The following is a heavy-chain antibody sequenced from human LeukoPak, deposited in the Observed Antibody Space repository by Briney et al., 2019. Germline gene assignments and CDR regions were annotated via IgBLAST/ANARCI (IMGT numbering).Heavy chain of an antibody. J-gene: IGHJ4*02. D-gene: IGHD5-12*01. CDR2: IYSDGCT. Sequence: GGSLRLSCAASGFTVSSNYMSWVRQAPGKGLEWVSVIYSDGCTYYADSVKGRFTISRDNSKNTLYLQMNSLRAEDTAVYYCARDSGYSGHDVWGQGTLVTVSS. CDR1: GFTVSSNY. V-gene: IGHV3-66*01. CDR3: ARDSGYSGHDV.